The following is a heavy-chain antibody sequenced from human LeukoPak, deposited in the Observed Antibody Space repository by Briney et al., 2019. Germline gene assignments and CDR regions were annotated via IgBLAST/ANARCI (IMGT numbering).Heavy chain of an antibody. D-gene: IGHD3-9*01. J-gene: IGHJ3*02. V-gene: IGHV3-23*01. CDR3: AKVELRYFDWLSAGGAFDI. CDR2: ISGSGGST. CDR1: GFTFSSYA. Sequence: GGSLRLSCAASGFTFSSYAMSWVRQAPGKGLEWVSAISGSGGSTYYADSVKGRFTISRDNSKNTLYLQMNSLGAEDTAVYYCAKVELRYFDWLSAGGAFDIWGQGTMVTVSS.